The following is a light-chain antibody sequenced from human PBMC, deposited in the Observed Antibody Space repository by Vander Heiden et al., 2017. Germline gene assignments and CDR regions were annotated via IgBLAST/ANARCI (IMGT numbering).Light chain of an antibody. V-gene: IGKV1-39*01. CDR1: QSISSY. CDR2: AAS. J-gene: IGKJ1*01. Sequence: DIQLTQYPSSLSASVGDRVTITCRASQSISSYLNWYQQKPGQAPKRLIYAASSLQSGVPSRFSGSGSGTDFTLTISSLQPEDFATYYCQQSDSSLWTFGQGTKVEIK. CDR3: QQSDSSLWT.